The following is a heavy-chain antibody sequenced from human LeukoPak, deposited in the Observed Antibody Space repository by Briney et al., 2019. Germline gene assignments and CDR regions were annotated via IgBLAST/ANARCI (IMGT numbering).Heavy chain of an antibody. V-gene: IGHV1-3*01. CDR3: ARDRYWFDP. J-gene: IGHJ5*02. Sequence: GTSVKVSCKASGGTFSSYAISWVRQAPGQRLEWMGWINAGNGNTKYSQKFQGRVTITRDTSASTAYMELSSLRSEDTAVYYCARDRYWFDPWGQGTLVTVSS. CDR2: INAGNGNT. CDR1: GGTFSSYA.